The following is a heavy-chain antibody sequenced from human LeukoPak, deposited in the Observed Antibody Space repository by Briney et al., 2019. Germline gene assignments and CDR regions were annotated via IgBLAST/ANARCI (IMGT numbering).Heavy chain of an antibody. Sequence: PSETLSLTCTVSGGSISSSSYYWGWIRQPPGKGLAWIGSIYYSGSTYYNPSLKSRVTISVDTSKNQFSLKLSSVTAADTAVYYCASRFTGPDYYDSSGYGGWGQGTLVTVSS. D-gene: IGHD3-22*01. CDR3: ASRFTGPDYYDSSGYGG. V-gene: IGHV4-39*01. CDR2: IYYSGST. J-gene: IGHJ4*02. CDR1: GGSISSSSYY.